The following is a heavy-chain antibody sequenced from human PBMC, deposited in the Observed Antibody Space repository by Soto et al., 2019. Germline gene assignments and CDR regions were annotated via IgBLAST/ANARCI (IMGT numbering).Heavy chain of an antibody. Sequence: EVQLLESGGGLVQPGGSLRLSCAASGFTFSSYAMSWVRQAPGKGLEWVSAISGSGGSTYYADSVKGRFTISRDNSKNTQYLQMNSVRAEDTAVYYCAKIVRFLEWLNPYYFDYWGQGTLVTVSS. CDR2: ISGSGGST. CDR1: GFTFSSYA. CDR3: AKIVRFLEWLNPYYFDY. J-gene: IGHJ4*02. D-gene: IGHD3-3*01. V-gene: IGHV3-23*01.